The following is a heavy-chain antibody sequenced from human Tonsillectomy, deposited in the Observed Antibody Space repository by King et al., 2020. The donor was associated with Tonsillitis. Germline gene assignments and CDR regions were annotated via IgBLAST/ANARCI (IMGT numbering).Heavy chain of an antibody. CDR3: AKDKVATMPLDAFDF. CDR2: ISGSGGST. Sequence: VQLVESGGGLVQPGGSLRLSCAASGFTFRNYAMSWVRQAPGKGLEWVSGISGSGGSTYSADSVKGRFTISRDNSKNTLYLQMNSLRAEDTAVYYCAKDKVATMPLDAFDFWGQGTMVTVSS. CDR1: GFTFRNYA. V-gene: IGHV3-23*04. D-gene: IGHD5-12*01. J-gene: IGHJ3*01.